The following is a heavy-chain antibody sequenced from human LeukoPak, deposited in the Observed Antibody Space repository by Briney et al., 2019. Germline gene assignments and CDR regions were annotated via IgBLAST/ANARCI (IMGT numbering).Heavy chain of an antibody. CDR3: ARGETGGSGSYSYYFDY. CDR2: INHSGST. D-gene: IGHD3-10*01. V-gene: IGHV4-34*01. J-gene: IGHJ4*02. CDR1: GGPFSGYY. Sequence: SETLSLTCAVYGGPFSGYYWSWIRQPPGKGLEWIGEINHSGSTNYNPSLKSRVTISVDTSKNQFSLKLSSVTAADTAVYYCARGETGGSGSYSYYFDYWGQGTLVTVSS.